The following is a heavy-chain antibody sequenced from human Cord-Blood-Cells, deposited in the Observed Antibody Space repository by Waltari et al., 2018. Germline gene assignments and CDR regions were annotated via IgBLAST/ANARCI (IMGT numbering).Heavy chain of an antibody. D-gene: IGHD6-6*01. CDR3: AAARQQLVRGYYYYGMDV. Sequence: QMQLVQSGPEVKKPGTSVKVSCKASGFTFTSSAVQWVRQARGQRLEWIGWIVVGSGNTNYAQKFQERVTITRDMSTSTSYMELSSLRSEDTAVYYGAAARQQLVRGYYYYGMDVWGQGTTVTVSS. V-gene: IGHV1-58*01. CDR1: GFTFTSSA. J-gene: IGHJ6*02. CDR2: IVVGSGNT.